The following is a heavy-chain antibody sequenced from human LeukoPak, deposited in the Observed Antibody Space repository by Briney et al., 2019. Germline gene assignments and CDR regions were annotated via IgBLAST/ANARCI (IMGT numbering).Heavy chain of an antibody. J-gene: IGHJ4*02. Sequence: PGGSLRLSCAASGFTFSNYAMHWVRQAPGKGLEWVALISYDGSNKYYADSVKGRFTISRDNSKNTLYLQMNSLRTEDTAVYYCARGDSSWDYFDYWGQGTLVTVSS. V-gene: IGHV3-30-3*01. CDR3: ARGDSSWDYFDY. CDR1: GFTFSNYA. D-gene: IGHD6-13*01. CDR2: ISYDGSNK.